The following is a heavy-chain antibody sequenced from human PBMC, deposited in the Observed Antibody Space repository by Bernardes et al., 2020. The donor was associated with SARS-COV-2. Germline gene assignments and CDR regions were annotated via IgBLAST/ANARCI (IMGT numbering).Heavy chain of an antibody. CDR1: GFSFSSYW. D-gene: IGHD2-2*01. V-gene: IGHV3-7*03. CDR2: IKQDGSEK. Sequence: GGSLRLSCAASGFSFSSYWLSWVRQAPGKGLEWVANIKQDGSEKYYVDSVKGRFTISRDNAKTSLYLQMNSLRAEDTAVYYCARGRYCSSASFICPHTYWFAPWGQGTLVPVSS. CDR3: ARGRYCSSASFICPHTYWFAP. J-gene: IGHJ5*02.